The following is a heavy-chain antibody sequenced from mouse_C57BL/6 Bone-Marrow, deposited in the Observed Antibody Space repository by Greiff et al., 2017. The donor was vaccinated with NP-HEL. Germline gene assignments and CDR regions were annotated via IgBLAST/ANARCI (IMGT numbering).Heavy chain of an antibody. D-gene: IGHD1-1*01. CDR1: GFSLSTSGMG. V-gene: IGHV8-12*01. CDR2: IYWDDDK. Sequence: QVTLKESGPGILQSSQTLSLTCSFSGFSLSTSGMGVSWIRQPSGKGLEWLAHIYWDDDKRYNPSLKSRLTISKDTSRNQVFLKITSVDTADTATYYCALRALYYYGSRPYWYFDVWGTGTTVTVSS. J-gene: IGHJ1*03. CDR3: ALRALYYYGSRPYWYFDV.